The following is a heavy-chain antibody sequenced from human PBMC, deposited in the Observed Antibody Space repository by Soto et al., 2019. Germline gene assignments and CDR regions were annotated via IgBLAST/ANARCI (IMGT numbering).Heavy chain of an antibody. V-gene: IGHV4-34*01. CDR2: INHSGST. CDR3: ASQGAQCTNGVCYLDY. CDR1: GGSFSGYY. Sequence: PSETLSLTCAVYGGSFSGYYWSWIRQPPGKGLEWIGEINHSGSTNYNPSLKSRVTISVDTSKNQFSLKLSSVTAADTAVYYCASQGAQCTNGVCYLDYWGQGTLVTVSS. D-gene: IGHD2-8*01. J-gene: IGHJ4*02.